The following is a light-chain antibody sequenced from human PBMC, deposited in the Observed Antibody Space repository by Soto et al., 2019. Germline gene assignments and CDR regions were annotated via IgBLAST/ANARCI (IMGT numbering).Light chain of an antibody. V-gene: IGLV1-47*01. CDR2: RNN. Sequence: QSVLTQPPSASGTPGQRATISCSGSSSNIGSNYVYWYQQLPGTAPKLLIYRNNQRPSGVPDRFSGSKSGTSASLAISGLRSEDEADYYCAAWDDSLSGYVFELGPRSPS. J-gene: IGLJ1*01. CDR3: AAWDDSLSGYV. CDR1: SSNIGSNY.